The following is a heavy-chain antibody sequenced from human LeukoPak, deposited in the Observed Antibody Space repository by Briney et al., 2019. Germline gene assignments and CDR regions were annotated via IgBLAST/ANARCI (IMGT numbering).Heavy chain of an antibody. V-gene: IGHV1-2*02. CDR2: INPNSGGT. Sequence: ASVKVSCKTSGYTFTDYYMHWVRQAPGQGLEWMGWINPNSGGTNYAQKFQGRVTMTRDTSISTAYMELSRLRSDDTAVYYCAREGPIVGATHLVDYWGQGTLVSVSS. CDR1: GYTFTDYY. CDR3: AREGPIVGATHLVDY. D-gene: IGHD1-26*01. J-gene: IGHJ4*02.